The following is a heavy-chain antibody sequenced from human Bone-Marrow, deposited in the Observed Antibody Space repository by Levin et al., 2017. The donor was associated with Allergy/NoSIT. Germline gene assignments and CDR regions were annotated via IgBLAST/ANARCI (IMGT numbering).Heavy chain of an antibody. V-gene: IGHV1-2*05. J-gene: IGHJ3*01. CDR3: ARVISAWPNDAFDF. CDR1: GYTFTGFH. D-gene: IGHD6-19*01. CDR2: INPNGGGT. Sequence: ASVKVSCKASGYTFTGFHIHWVRQAPGQGLEWMGRINPNGGGTEYAQKFQGRVTLTRDTFSRTVYMEVSRLKSDDTDVYYCARVISAWPNDAFDFWGRGTVVTVSS.